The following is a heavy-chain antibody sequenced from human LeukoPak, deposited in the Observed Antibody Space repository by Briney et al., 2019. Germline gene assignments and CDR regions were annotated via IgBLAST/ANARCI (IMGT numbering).Heavy chain of an antibody. D-gene: IGHD7-27*01. CDR1: GFSLSRYA. CDR2: ICGSGGST. Sequence: GGSLRHSRADPGFSLSRYAMSWVRQAPGKGLEWVSVICGSGGSTYYADAVKSRFTISRDNSKNPLYLQMNSLRAEDTAVYYCANSLGHWGQGPLVTVSS. V-gene: IGHV3-23*01. CDR3: ANSLGH. J-gene: IGHJ1*01.